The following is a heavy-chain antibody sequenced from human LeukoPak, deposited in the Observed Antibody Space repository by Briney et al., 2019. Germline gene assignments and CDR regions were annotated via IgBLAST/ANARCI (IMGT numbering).Heavy chain of an antibody. J-gene: IGHJ3*02. D-gene: IGHD2-15*01. CDR1: GFTFSSYA. CDR3: AKDGYCSGGTRSGIRGDI. CDR2: ISGSGGTT. V-gene: IGHV3-23*01. Sequence: PGGSLRLSCAASGFTFSSYAMSWVRQAPGKGLEWVSAISGSGGTTYYADSVKGRCTISRDNSKNTLYLQMNSLRAEDTAVYYCAKDGYCSGGTRSGIRGDIWGQGTMVTVSS.